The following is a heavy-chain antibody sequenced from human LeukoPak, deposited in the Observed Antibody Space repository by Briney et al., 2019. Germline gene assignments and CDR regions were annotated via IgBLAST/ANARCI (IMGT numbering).Heavy chain of an antibody. CDR1: GFTFSSYG. J-gene: IGHJ3*02. D-gene: IGHD3-10*01. Sequence: GGSLRLSCAASGFTFSSYGMHWVRQAPGKGLEWVAVISYDGSNKYYADSVKGRFTISRDNSKNTLYLQMNSLRAEDTAVYYCAKDVGSGNVGAFDIWGQGTMVTVSS. CDR3: AKDVGSGNVGAFDI. CDR2: ISYDGSNK. V-gene: IGHV3-30*18.